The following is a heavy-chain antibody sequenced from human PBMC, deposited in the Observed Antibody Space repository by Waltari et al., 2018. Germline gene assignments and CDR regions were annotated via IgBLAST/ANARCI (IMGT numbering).Heavy chain of an antibody. Sequence: QVQLVQSGAEVKKPGASVKVSCKVSGYTFTGYYMHWVRQAPGQGLEWMGWINPNSGGTNYAQKFQGWVTMTRDTSISTAYMELSRLRSDDTAVYYCARDRDYYDSSDYYGMDVWGQGTTVTVSS. CDR3: ARDRDYYDSSDYYGMDV. V-gene: IGHV1-2*04. CDR2: INPNSGGT. CDR1: GYTFTGYY. J-gene: IGHJ6*02. D-gene: IGHD3-22*01.